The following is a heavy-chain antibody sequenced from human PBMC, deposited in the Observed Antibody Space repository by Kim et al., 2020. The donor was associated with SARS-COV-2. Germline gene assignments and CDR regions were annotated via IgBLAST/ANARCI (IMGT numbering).Heavy chain of an antibody. D-gene: IGHD6-13*01. CDR2: ISGRSTII. V-gene: IGHV3-21*06. CDR3: AIFSTSAAASSGH. Sequence: GGSLRLSCAASGFPFGTYSMNWVRQAPGEGLEWVSSISGRSTIIYYADSVRGRFTISRDNARNSLFLQMNSLRVDDTAVYYCAIFSTSAAASSGHWGQG. J-gene: IGHJ1*01. CDR1: GFPFGTYS.